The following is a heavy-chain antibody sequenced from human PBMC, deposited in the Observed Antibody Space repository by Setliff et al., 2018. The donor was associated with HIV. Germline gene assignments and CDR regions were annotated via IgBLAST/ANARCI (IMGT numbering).Heavy chain of an antibody. J-gene: IGHJ3*02. CDR3: ATAMTDGNFWSGYSHDAFDI. V-gene: IGHV4-34*01. CDR1: GGSFSGFY. D-gene: IGHD3-3*01. Sequence: SETLSLTCAVYGGSFSGFYWSWFRQPPGKRLNWIGEINHSGSTNYNPSLKSRVTISVDTSKNQFSPKLNSVTAADTAVYYCATAMTDGNFWSGYSHDAFDIWGRGTMVTVS. CDR2: INHSGST.